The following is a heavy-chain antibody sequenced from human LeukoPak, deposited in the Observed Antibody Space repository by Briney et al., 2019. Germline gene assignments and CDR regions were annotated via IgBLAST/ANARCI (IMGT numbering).Heavy chain of an antibody. V-gene: IGHV3-23*01. Sequence: GGSLRLSCAASEFTFSKFPMGWVRQAPGRGLEWASAISASGDVTFHADSVRGRFTISRDNSKSTLFLQMNDLRVEDTAKFYCAKSLFTSATGTGRAFHIWGQGTMVSVSS. CDR2: ISASGDVT. CDR1: EFTFSKFP. D-gene: IGHD1-1*01. CDR3: AKSLFTSATGTGRAFHI. J-gene: IGHJ3*02.